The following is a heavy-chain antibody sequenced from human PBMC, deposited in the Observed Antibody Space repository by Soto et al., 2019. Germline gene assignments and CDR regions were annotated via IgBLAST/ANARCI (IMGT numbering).Heavy chain of an antibody. V-gene: IGHV1-3*01. Sequence: ASGKVSCKASGYTFTRYAMHWVRQAPGQRLEWMGWINAGNGNTKYSQKFQGRVTITRDTSASTAYMELSSLRSEDTAVYYCARVSGWYYFDYWGQGTQVTVSS. CDR1: GYTFTRYA. J-gene: IGHJ4*02. D-gene: IGHD6-19*01. CDR3: ARVSGWYYFDY. CDR2: INAGNGNT.